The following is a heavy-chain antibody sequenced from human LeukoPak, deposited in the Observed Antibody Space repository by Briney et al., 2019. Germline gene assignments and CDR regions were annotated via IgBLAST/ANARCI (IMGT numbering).Heavy chain of an antibody. D-gene: IGHD5-24*01. V-gene: IGHV4-59*12. Sequence: SETLSLTCTVSGGSISSYYWSWIRQPPGKGLEWIGYIYYSGSTNYNPSLKSRVTISVDTSKNQFSLKLSSVTAADTAVYYCARDGGSGDGYNLSRWYWYFDLWGRGTLVTVSS. CDR1: GGSISSYY. J-gene: IGHJ2*01. CDR3: ARDGGSGDGYNLSRWYWYFDL. CDR2: IYYSGST.